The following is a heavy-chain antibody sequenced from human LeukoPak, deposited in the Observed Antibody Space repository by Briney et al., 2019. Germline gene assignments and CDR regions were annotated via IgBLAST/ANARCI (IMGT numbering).Heavy chain of an antibody. CDR3: ARAIAVAGNYYYYYYGMDV. CDR1: GYTFTSYG. Sequence: ASVKVSCKASGYTFTSYGISWVRQAPGQGLKWMGWISAYNGNTNYAQKLQGRVTMTTDTSTSTAYMELRSLRSDDTAVYYCARAIAVAGNYYYYYYGMDVWGQGTTVTVSS. D-gene: IGHD6-19*01. J-gene: IGHJ6*02. CDR2: ISAYNGNT. V-gene: IGHV1-18*01.